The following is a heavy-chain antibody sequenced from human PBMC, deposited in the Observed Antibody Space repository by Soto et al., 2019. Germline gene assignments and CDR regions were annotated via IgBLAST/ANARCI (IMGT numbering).Heavy chain of an antibody. J-gene: IGHJ6*02. V-gene: IGHV4-59*01. CDR1: GGSISSSY. Sequence: SETLSLTCTVSGGSISSSYWSWIRQPPGKGLEWIAYIHYSGTTNYNPSLKSRVTISGDTSRNQVSLELTSVTAADTAVYYCARHSPYYGMDVWGQGTTVTVSS. CDR2: IHYSGTT. CDR3: ARHSPYYGMDV.